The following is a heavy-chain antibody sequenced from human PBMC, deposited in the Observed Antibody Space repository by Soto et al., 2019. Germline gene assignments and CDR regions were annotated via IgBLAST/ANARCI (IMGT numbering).Heavy chain of an antibody. D-gene: IGHD2-21*01. CDR1: GYSFTSYG. Sequence: QVLLVQSGAEIKKPGASVQVSCKASGYSFTSYGINWVRQAPGQGLEWMGWISAKHGNTHYAQKLQGRVTMTTDTSTSTASMELRSLTSDDTAVYYCTRDMVKQPLVGFQDNVFDPWGQGTLVTVSS. CDR3: TRDMVKQPLVGFQDNVFDP. CDR2: ISAKHGNT. J-gene: IGHJ5*01. V-gene: IGHV1-18*01.